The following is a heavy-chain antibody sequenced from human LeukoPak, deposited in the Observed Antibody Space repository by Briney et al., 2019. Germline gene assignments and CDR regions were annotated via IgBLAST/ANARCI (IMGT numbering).Heavy chain of an antibody. V-gene: IGHV3-30-3*01. CDR1: GFTFSSYA. D-gene: IGHD6-13*01. Sequence: GGSLRLSCAASGFTFSSYAMHWVRRAPGKGLEWVAVISYDGSNKYYADSVKGRFTISRDNAKNTLYLQMNSLRAEDTGVYYCARAKAAAMFSSDYWGQGTLVTVSS. CDR3: ARAKAAAMFSSDY. CDR2: ISYDGSNK. J-gene: IGHJ4*02.